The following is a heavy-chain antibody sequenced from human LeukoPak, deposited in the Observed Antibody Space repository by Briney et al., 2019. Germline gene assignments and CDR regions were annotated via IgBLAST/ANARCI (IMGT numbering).Heavy chain of an antibody. Sequence: SETLSLTCAVYGGSFSSYYWSWIRQPPGKGLEWIGEINHSGSTNYNPSLKSRVTISVDTSKNQFSLKLSSVTAADTAVYYCARVRPLAVYDTRRGAFDIWGQGTMVTVSS. CDR1: GGSFSSYY. CDR3: ARVRPLAVYDTRRGAFDI. V-gene: IGHV4-34*01. J-gene: IGHJ3*02. D-gene: IGHD2/OR15-2a*01. CDR2: INHSGST.